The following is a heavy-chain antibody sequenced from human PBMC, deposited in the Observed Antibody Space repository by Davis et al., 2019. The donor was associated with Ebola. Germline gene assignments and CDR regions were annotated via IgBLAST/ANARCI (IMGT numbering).Heavy chain of an antibody. CDR2: INPITGGT. Sequence: ASVTVSCKASGYGFTSYYMHWVRQAPGQGLEWMGIINPITGGTSYAQNFQVRVNMTRDTSTSTVYMELSSLRSEDTAVYYCAREGGRYYDSSGYVFDIWGKGTMVKVSS. CDR3: AREGGRYYDSSGYVFDI. CDR1: GYGFTSYY. D-gene: IGHD3-22*01. J-gene: IGHJ3*02. V-gene: IGHV1-46*01.